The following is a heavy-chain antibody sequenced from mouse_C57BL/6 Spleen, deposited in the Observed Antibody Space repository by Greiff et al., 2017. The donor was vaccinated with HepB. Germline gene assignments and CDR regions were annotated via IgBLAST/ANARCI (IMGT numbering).Heavy chain of an antibody. Sequence: DVMLVESGGGLVKPGGSLKLSCAASGFTFSDYGMHWVRQAPEKGLEWVAYISSGSSTIYYADTVKGRFTISRDNAKNTLFLQMTSLRSEDTAMYYCARKSIYYFDYWGQGTTLTVSS. CDR1: GFTFSDYG. CDR2: ISSGSSTI. J-gene: IGHJ2*01. D-gene: IGHD2-10*02. CDR3: ARKSIYYFDY. V-gene: IGHV5-17*01.